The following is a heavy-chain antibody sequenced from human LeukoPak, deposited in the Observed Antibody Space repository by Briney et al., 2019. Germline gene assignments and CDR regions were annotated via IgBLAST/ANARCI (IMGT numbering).Heavy chain of an antibody. J-gene: IGHJ4*02. V-gene: IGHV1-8*01. CDR3: ARAGGYCGRISCPYYFDY. CDR1: GYTFTNYD. D-gene: IGHD2-15*01. Sequence: ASVKVSCKASGYTFTNYDINWVRQATGQGLEWMGWMNPKSGDTGYAQNFQGRVSMTRSTSITTAYMELSSLRSEDTAVYYCARAGGYCGRISCPYYFDYWGQGSLVAVSS. CDR2: MNPKSGDT.